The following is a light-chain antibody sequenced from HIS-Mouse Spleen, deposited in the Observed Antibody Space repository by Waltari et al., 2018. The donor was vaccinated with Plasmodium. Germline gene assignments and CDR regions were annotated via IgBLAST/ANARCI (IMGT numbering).Light chain of an antibody. CDR3: CSYAGSYTFV. CDR2: DVS. Sequence: QSALTQPRSVSGSPGTSVTIHCTGTSSDVGRYKYVPWYQQHPGKAPKLMIYDVSKRPSGVPDRFSGSKSGNTASLTISGLQAEDEADYYCCSYAGSYTFVFGTGTKVTVL. CDR1: SSDVGRYKY. J-gene: IGLJ1*01. V-gene: IGLV2-11*01.